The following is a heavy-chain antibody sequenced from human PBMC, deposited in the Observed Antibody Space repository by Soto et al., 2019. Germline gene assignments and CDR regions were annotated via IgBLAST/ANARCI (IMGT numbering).Heavy chain of an antibody. Sequence: VSVKVSGKASGYTLSGYYMHWPRQAPGQGLEWMGWINPNSGGTNYAQKFQGRVTMTRDTSISTAYMELSRLRSDDTAVYYCASESGVLRFLEWSPGPYYYYGMDVWGQGTTVTVSS. J-gene: IGHJ6*02. CDR1: GYTLSGYY. D-gene: IGHD3-3*01. V-gene: IGHV1-2*02. CDR3: ASESGVLRFLEWSPGPYYYYGMDV. CDR2: INPNSGGT.